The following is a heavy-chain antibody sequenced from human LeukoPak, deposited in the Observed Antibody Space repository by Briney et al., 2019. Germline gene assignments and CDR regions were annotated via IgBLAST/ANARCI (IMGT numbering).Heavy chain of an antibody. V-gene: IGHV3-15*01. Sequence: GGSLRLSCAASGFTFSNAWMSWVRQAPGKGLEWVGLIKSTPDGGTTHYAAPVRGRFTVSRDDSKNTLFLQMNSLKTEDTAVYYCTTSSWGNPVSWGQGTLVTVSS. CDR2: IKSTPDGGTT. CDR3: TTSSWGNPVS. CDR1: GFTFSNAW. J-gene: IGHJ5*02. D-gene: IGHD3-16*01.